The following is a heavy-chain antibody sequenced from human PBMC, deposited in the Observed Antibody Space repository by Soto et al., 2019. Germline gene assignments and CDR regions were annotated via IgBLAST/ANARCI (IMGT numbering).Heavy chain of an antibody. CDR2: INHSGST. Sequence: PSETLSLTCAVYGGSFSGYYWSWIRQPPGKGLEWIGEINHSGSTNYNPSLKSRVTISVDTSKNQFSLKLSSVTAADTAVYYCARGRGYSGYDQGYYFDYWGRGTLVTVSS. CDR3: ARGRGYSGYDQGYYFDY. CDR1: GGSFSGYY. V-gene: IGHV4-34*01. J-gene: IGHJ4*02. D-gene: IGHD5-12*01.